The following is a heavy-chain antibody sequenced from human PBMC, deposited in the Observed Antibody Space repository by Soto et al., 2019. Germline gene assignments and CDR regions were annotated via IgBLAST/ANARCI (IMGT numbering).Heavy chain of an antibody. CDR3: ARFLSVNYYYMDV. V-gene: IGHV3-48*01. J-gene: IGHJ6*03. CDR2: ISSSSSTI. CDR1: GFTFSSYS. Sequence: GGSLRLSCAASGFTFSSYSMNWVRQAPGKGLEWVSYISSSSSTIYQADSVKGRFTISRDNAKNSLYLQMNSLRAEDTAVYYCARFLSVNYYYMDVWGKGTKVTVSS. D-gene: IGHD3-16*02.